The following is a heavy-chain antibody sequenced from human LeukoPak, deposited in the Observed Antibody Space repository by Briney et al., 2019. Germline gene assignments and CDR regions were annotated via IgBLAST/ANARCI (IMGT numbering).Heavy chain of an antibody. V-gene: IGHV3-53*01. Sequence: GGSLRFSCAASGFTVSTNYMSWVRQAPGKGLEWVSIIYDSGTIHYADSVKGRFTISRDNLKNTLYLQMNSLRAEDTAVYYCAKGGGHVVVVTAIDYWGQGTLVTVSS. D-gene: IGHD2-21*02. J-gene: IGHJ4*02. CDR3: AKGGGHVVVVTAIDY. CDR1: GFTVSTNY. CDR2: IYDSGTI.